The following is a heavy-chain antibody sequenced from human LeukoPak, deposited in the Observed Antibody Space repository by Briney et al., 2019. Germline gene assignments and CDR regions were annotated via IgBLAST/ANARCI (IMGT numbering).Heavy chain of an antibody. CDR1: GGFVSGHY. CDR2: IFSSGST. J-gene: IGHJ5*02. V-gene: IGHV4-59*02. CDR3: ARAVSGSDCWFDP. D-gene: IGHD5-12*01. Sequence: PSETLSLTCNVSGGFVSGHYWTWIRQPPGKGLEWIGCIFSSGSTNYNPSLKSRVTISVDTSKNQFSLSLRSVTAADTAVYYCARAVSGSDCWFDPWGQGTLVTVSS.